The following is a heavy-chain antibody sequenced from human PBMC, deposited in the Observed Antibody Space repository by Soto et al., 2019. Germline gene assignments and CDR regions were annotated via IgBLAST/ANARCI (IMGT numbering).Heavy chain of an antibody. Sequence: SETLSLTCAVYGGSFSGYYWSWIRQPPGKGLEWIGEINHSGSTNYNPSLKSRVTISVDTSKNQFSLKLSSVTAADTAVYYCARGKPRGYSSGWFAPLLGYWGQGTLVTVSS. CDR2: INHSGST. J-gene: IGHJ4*02. CDR1: GGSFSGYY. CDR3: ARGKPRGYSSGWFAPLLGY. V-gene: IGHV4-34*01. D-gene: IGHD6-19*01.